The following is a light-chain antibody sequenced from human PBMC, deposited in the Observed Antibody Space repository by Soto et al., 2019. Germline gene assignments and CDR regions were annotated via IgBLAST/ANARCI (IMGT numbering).Light chain of an antibody. CDR3: QQYGSSPLFT. CDR2: GAS. V-gene: IGKV3-20*01. CDR1: QSVSSSY. Sequence: EIVLTQSPGILSLSPGERATLSCRASQSVSSSYLAWYQQKPGQAPRLLIYGASSRATGIPDRFSGSGSGTDFTLTVSRLEPEDFAVHYCQQYGSSPLFTFGPGTKVDIK. J-gene: IGKJ3*01.